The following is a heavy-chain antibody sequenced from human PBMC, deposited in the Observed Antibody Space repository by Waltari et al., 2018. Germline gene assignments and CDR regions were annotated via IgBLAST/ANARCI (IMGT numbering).Heavy chain of an antibody. CDR2: LYYSGRT. Sequence: QVQLQESGPGLVKPSQTLSLTCTVSGGSISSGGYYWSWIRQHPGKGLEWFGYLYYSGRTYYNPSLKMRVTISVDTSKNQFSLKLSSVTAADTAVYYCASYKVVTDSPYFDYWGQGTLVTVSS. CDR3: ASYKVVTDSPYFDY. D-gene: IGHD1-1*01. CDR1: GGSISSGGYY. J-gene: IGHJ4*02. V-gene: IGHV4-31*03.